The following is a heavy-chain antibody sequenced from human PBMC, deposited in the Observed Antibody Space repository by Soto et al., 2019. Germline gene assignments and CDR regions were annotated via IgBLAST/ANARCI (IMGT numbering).Heavy chain of an antibody. V-gene: IGHV3-33*05. Sequence: QLVESGGGVVQPGRSLRLSCSASGFIFSGYGMHWVRQAPGKGLEWVAVISYDETNKYYADSVKGRFTISRDNSKNTVFLQASSLRDDDTGVYYCARDRGRGSYFFAVDVWGHGTRVTVSS. D-gene: IGHD3-10*01. CDR1: GFIFSGYG. J-gene: IGHJ6*02. CDR2: ISYDETNK. CDR3: ARDRGRGSYFFAVDV.